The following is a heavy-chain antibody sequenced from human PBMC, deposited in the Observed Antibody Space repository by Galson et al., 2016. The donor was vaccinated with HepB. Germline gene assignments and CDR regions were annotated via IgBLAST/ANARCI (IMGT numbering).Heavy chain of an antibody. D-gene: IGHD3-10*01. CDR3: ARDGPNKLTWGGRYFNYGMDV. V-gene: IGHV3-30*04. CDR1: GFTFSGYA. Sequence: SLRLSCAASGFTFSGYAMHWVRQAPGKGLEWVAVISYDGSNKYYADSVKGRFTISRDSSKNTLYLQMNSLRAKDTAAYYFARDGPNKLTWGGRYFNYGMDVWGQGTTVTVSS. J-gene: IGHJ6*02. CDR2: ISYDGSNK.